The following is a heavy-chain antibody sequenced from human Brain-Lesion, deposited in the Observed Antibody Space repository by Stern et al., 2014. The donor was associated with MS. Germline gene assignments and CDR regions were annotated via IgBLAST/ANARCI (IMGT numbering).Heavy chain of an antibody. CDR2: IFNSGST. D-gene: IGHD2-2*01. CDR3: ARGRVVPGFQYYATDV. J-gene: IGHJ6*02. Sequence: QVQLVQSGPGLVKPSQTLSLSCTVSGGSISSGGYYWSWIRQPAGKGLEWIGRIFNSGSTSYNPSLKSRVTISIETSKNHFSRRLNSMTAADTAVYYCARGRVVPGFQYYATDVWGQGTTVIVSS. CDR1: GGSISSGGYY. V-gene: IGHV4-61*02.